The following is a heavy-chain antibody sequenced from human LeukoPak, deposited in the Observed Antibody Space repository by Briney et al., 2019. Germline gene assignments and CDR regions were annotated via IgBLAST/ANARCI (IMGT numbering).Heavy chain of an antibody. Sequence: SETLSLTCTVSGGSINSHYWSWIRQSPGKGLEWIGDIYYSGSTKYNPSLRSRVTISVDTPKNDLSLRLTSVLAADTAIYYCVRRDNTGWNYFDCWGQGILVTVSS. V-gene: IGHV4-59*08. D-gene: IGHD6-19*01. J-gene: IGHJ4*02. CDR1: GGSINSHY. CDR3: VRRDNTGWNYFDC. CDR2: IYYSGST.